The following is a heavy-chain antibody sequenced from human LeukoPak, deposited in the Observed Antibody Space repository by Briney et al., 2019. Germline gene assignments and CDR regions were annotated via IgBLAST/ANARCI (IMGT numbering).Heavy chain of an antibody. CDR2: IRSKAYGGTT. CDR3: TRGYCSGGSCFRAFDN. Sequence: GGSLRLSCTTSGFTFGDYAMSWVRQAPGKGLEWVGFIRSKAYGGTTEYAASVKGRFTISRDDSKSIAYLEMNSLKTEDTAEYSCTRGYCSGGSCFRAFDNWGQGTMVTVSS. J-gene: IGHJ3*02. V-gene: IGHV3-49*04. D-gene: IGHD2-15*01. CDR1: GFTFGDYA.